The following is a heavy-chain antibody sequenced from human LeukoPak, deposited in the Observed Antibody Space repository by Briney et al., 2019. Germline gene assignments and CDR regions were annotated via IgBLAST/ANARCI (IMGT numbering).Heavy chain of an antibody. Sequence: PGGSLRLSCAASGFTFSSYGKHWVRQAPGKGLEWVSYITSSSSPIYYADSVKGRFTISRDNARNSLYLQMSSLRAEDTAVYYCARRVWGNSYFFDYWGQGTLVTVSS. D-gene: IGHD3-16*01. V-gene: IGHV3-48*04. CDR1: GFTFSSYG. J-gene: IGHJ4*02. CDR2: ITSSSSPI. CDR3: ARRVWGNSYFFDY.